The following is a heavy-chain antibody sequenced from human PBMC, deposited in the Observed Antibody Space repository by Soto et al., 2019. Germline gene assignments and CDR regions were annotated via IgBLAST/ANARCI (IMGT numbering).Heavy chain of an antibody. CDR3: VRSGDKQNLLDY. D-gene: IGHD2-21*02. Sequence: PEGSWRLCCTASGFTLSDHYMSGFRQPPRKGLEWIGYSSNSGSFTRYADSVKGRFSISRDNAKNSLYLQISSLRGDDTAIYYCVRSGDKQNLLDYWAPRTSVTGSS. J-gene: IGHJ4*02. CDR1: GFTLSDHY. V-gene: IGHV3-11*06. CDR2: SSNSGSFT.